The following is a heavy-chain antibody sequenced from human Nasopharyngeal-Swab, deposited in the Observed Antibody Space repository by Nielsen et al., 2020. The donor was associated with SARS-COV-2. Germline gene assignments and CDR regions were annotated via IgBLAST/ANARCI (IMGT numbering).Heavy chain of an antibody. Sequence: GESLKISCAASGFTFSSYSMNWVRQAPGKGLEWVSSISSSSSYIYYADSVKGRFTISRDNAKNSLYLQMNSLRAEDTAVYYCARDYCSSTSCYFGADYYYMDVWGKGTTVTVSS. V-gene: IGHV3-21*01. D-gene: IGHD2-2*01. CDR1: GFTFSSYS. CDR3: ARDYCSSTSCYFGADYYYMDV. CDR2: ISSSSSYI. J-gene: IGHJ6*03.